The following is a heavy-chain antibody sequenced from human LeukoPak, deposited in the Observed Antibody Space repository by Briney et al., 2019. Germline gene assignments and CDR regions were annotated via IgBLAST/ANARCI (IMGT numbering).Heavy chain of an antibody. J-gene: IGHJ3*02. Sequence: SETLLLTCSVSGGSISSYYWTSIRQPPAKGLEWIGYIYYSGSTNYNPSLKSRVTISVDTSRNQFSLNLSSVTAADTAVYYCARDGGHARDAFDIWGQGTMVTVSS. V-gene: IGHV4-59*01. CDR2: IYYSGST. CDR1: GGSISSYY. CDR3: ARDGGHARDAFDI. D-gene: IGHD5-12*01.